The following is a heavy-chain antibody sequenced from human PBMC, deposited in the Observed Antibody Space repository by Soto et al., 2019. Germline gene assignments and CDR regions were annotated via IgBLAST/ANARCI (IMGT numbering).Heavy chain of an antibody. V-gene: IGHV2-5*02. J-gene: IGHJ3*01. D-gene: IGHD3-16*01. Sequence: QIALKESRPTLVKPTQTLTLTCTFSGISPTTSGDGGGWVRQPPGKGLEWAALVYEEDDKRYPTSLKSRLTITKDTSKNEVVLTMTNMDPVDTGTYFCAHNIGGEYVYGFDFWGQGKKVTVSS. CDR2: VYEEDDK. CDR1: GISPTTSGDG. CDR3: AHNIGGEYVYGFDF.